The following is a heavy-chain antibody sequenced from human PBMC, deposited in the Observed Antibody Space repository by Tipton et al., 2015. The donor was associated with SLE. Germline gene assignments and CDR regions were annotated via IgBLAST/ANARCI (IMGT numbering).Heavy chain of an antibody. Sequence: SLRLSCAASGFTFSSYSMNWVRQAPGKGLEWVSAISGSGGSTYYADSVKGRFTISRDNSKNTLYLQMNSLRAEDTAVYYCAKGGDHYYYYGMDVWGQGTTVTVSS. CDR3: AKGGDHYYYYGMDV. CDR1: GFTFSSYS. D-gene: IGHD3-10*01. J-gene: IGHJ6*02. CDR2: ISGSGGST. V-gene: IGHV3-23*01.